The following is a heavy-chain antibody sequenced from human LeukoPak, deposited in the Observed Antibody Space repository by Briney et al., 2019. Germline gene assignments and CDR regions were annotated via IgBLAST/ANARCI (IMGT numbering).Heavy chain of an antibody. CDR3: ASLGICSGDHCHTDY. D-gene: IGHD2-15*01. J-gene: IGHJ4*02. V-gene: IGHV4-59*08. CDR2: IRYNGSS. Sequence: SETLSLTCTVSGGSISGSYWHWIRQPPGKGLEWVGYIRYNGSSSYNPSLRSRISISIDSSKTHFTLKLKSVTAADTAVYVCASLGICSGDHCHTDYWGRGTLVTVSS. CDR1: GGSISGSY.